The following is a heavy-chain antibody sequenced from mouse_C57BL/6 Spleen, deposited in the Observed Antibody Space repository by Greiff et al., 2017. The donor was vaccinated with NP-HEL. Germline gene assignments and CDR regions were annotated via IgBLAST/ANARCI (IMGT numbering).Heavy chain of an antibody. J-gene: IGHJ2*01. D-gene: IGHD1-1*01. CDR1: GYAFSSYW. CDR3: ARGVITTVVAYYFDY. V-gene: IGHV1-80*01. Sequence: VKLQQSGAELVKPGASVKISCKASGYAFSSYWMNWVKQRPGKGLEWIGQIYPGDGDTNYNGKFKGKATLTADKSSSTAYMQLSSLTSEDSAVYFCARGVITTVVAYYFDYWGQGTTLTVSS. CDR2: IYPGDGDT.